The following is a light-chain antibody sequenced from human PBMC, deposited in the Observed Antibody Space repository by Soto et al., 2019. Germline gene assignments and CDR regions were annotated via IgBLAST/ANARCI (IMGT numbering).Light chain of an antibody. CDR3: SSYTSSYTWV. J-gene: IGLJ3*02. CDR2: GGT. V-gene: IGLV2-14*03. CDR1: TNDVGGYNY. Sequence: QSVLTQPASVSGSPGQSITISCSGTTNDVGGYNYVSWYQQHPGKAPKLLIYGGTDRPSGVSSRFSGSKSGNAASLTISGLQAEDEGDYYCSSYTSSYTWVFGGGTQVTVL.